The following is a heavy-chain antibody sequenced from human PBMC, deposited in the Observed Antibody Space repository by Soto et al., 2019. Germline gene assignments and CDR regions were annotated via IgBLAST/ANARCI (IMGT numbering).Heavy chain of an antibody. CDR1: GFTFSSYA. CDR2: ISGSAGTT. Sequence: GGSLRLSCAASGFTFSSYAMSWVRQAPGKGLEWVSDISGSAGTTYYADSVKGRFTISRDNAKNSLYLQMNSLRAEDTAVYYCARGRTWGIAAAGDYFDYWGQGTLVTVSS. D-gene: IGHD6-13*01. CDR3: ARGRTWGIAAAGDYFDY. V-gene: IGHV3-23*01. J-gene: IGHJ4*02.